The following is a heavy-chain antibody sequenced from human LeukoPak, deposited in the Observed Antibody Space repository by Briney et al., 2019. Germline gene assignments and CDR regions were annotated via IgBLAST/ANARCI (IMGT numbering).Heavy chain of an antibody. CDR2: IYASGTI. CDR3: ARDSGTTGEVKFDP. Sequence: SETLSLTCTVSGGSIRSYYWSWIRQPAGKGLEWIGRIYASGTITYNPSLESRVSMSVDTSKNQFSLNLSSVTAADTALYYCARDSGTTGEVKFDPRGQGTLVTVSS. CDR1: GGSIRSYY. V-gene: IGHV4-4*07. D-gene: IGHD3-10*01. J-gene: IGHJ5*02.